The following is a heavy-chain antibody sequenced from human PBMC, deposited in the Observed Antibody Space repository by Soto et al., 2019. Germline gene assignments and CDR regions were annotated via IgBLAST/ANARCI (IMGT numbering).Heavy chain of an antibody. J-gene: IGHJ4*02. CDR3: ARDLQGYSSGWSDY. V-gene: IGHV3-21*01. CDR2: ISSSSSYI. Sequence: EVQLVESGGGLVKPGGSLRLSCAASGFTFSSYSMNWVRQAPGKGLEWVSSISSSSSYIYYADSLKGRFTISRDNAKNSLYLQMNSLRAEDTAVYYCARDLQGYSSGWSDYWGQGTLVTVSS. D-gene: IGHD6-19*01. CDR1: GFTFSSYS.